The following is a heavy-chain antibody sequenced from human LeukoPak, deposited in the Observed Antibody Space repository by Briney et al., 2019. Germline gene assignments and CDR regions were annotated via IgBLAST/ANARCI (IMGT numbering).Heavy chain of an antibody. V-gene: IGHV3-53*01. J-gene: IGHJ4*02. Sequence: GGSLRLSCAASGFTVSNKYMTWVRQAPGKGLEWVSLIYSDGRTYYADSVKGRFTISTDNAKYSLDLQMNSLRVEDTALYYCARGSSGAGYYFDYWGLGTLVTVSS. D-gene: IGHD3-22*01. CDR3: ARGSSGAGYYFDY. CDR2: IYSDGRT. CDR1: GFTVSNKY.